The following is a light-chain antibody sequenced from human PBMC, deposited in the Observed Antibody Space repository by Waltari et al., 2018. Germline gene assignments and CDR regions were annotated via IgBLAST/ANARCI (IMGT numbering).Light chain of an antibody. CDR2: TTK. Sequence: QSVLTQPPSASGTPGQTVTISCSGSNSNIGSNTVTWYQHLPGTAPRLLMYTTKWLPSGVPDRFSASQSGTLASLAIHGLQSEDEADYYCSTWDDALNGRVVFGGGTKVTVL. V-gene: IGLV1-44*01. CDR1: NSNIGSNT. J-gene: IGLJ2*01. CDR3: STWDDALNGRVV.